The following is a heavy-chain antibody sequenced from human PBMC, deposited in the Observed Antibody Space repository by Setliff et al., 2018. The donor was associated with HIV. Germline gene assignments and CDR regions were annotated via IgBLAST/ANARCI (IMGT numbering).Heavy chain of an antibody. D-gene: IGHD6-13*01. CDR3: ARGSHGTSWTDY. CDR2: VFSNGDS. CDR1: AGSLSRSY. J-gene: IGHJ4*02. Sequence: PSETLSLTCTVPAGSLSRSYWSWIRQPAGKGLEWIGRVFSNGDSNYNPSLRSRVTMSLDASKNLFSPKLNSVTAADTAMYYCARGSHGTSWTDYWGQGTLVTVSS. V-gene: IGHV4-4*07.